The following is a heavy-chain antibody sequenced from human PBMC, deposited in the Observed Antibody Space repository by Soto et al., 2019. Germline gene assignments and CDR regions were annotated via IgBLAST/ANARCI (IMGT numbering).Heavy chain of an antibody. D-gene: IGHD5-12*01. CDR2: IFSSGST. V-gene: IGHV4-4*07. Sequence: PSETLSLTCTVSGGSINTFYWSWVRQPAGKGLEWIGRIFSSGSTSLNPSLESRVAMSVDTSKEHFALNLSSVTAADMTVYYCAREGSYSAYNFAHGIQLWSFDFWGQGALVTVSS. CDR3: AREGSYSAYNFAHGIQLWSFDF. CDR1: GGSINTFY. J-gene: IGHJ4*02.